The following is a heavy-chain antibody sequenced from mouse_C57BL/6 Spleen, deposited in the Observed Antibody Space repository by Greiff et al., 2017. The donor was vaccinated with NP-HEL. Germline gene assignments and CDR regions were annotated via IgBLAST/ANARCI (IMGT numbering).Heavy chain of an antibody. CDR1: GYTFTSYT. CDR2: INPSSGYT. Sequence: VKVVESGAELARPGASVKMSCKASGYTFTSYTMHWVKQRPGQGLEWIGYINPSSGYTKYNQKFKDKATLTADKSSSTAYMQLSSLTSEDSAVYYCAIYYGYGRGYFDYWGQGTTLTVSS. J-gene: IGHJ2*01. D-gene: IGHD2-2*01. CDR3: AIYYGYGRGYFDY. V-gene: IGHV1-4*01.